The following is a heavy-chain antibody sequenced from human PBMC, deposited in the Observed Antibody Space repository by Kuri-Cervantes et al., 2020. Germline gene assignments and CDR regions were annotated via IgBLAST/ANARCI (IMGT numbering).Heavy chain of an antibody. CDR3: TRGGYCSGGSCYWRGDWFDS. CDR1: GYSFTSYW. Sequence: KVSCKGSGYSFTSYWIGWVRQTPGKGLEWMGGIDPDDSDTRYSPAFTGQVIVSADKSISTAYLQWSSLKASDTATYYCTRGGYCSGGSCYWRGDWFDSWGQGTLVTVSS. V-gene: IGHV5-51*01. CDR2: IDPDDSDT. D-gene: IGHD2-15*01. J-gene: IGHJ5*01.